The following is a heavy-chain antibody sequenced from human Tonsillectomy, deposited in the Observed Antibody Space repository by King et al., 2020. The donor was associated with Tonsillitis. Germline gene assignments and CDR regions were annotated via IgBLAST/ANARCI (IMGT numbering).Heavy chain of an antibody. CDR1: GYSFTGYY. J-gene: IGHJ6*02. CDR3: ATEYFRGGGEGCDPHYYGIDV. Sequence: AQLVQSGAEVKKPGASVKVSYKTSGYSFTGYYMHWVRQAPGQGLEWMEYINPNSGATSYAQKLQGRVTMTRDTSIRTTYMDLSRLRSDDTAVYYCATEYFRGGGEGCDPHYYGIDVWGQGTAVTVSS. D-gene: IGHD3-10*01. V-gene: IGHV1-2*02. CDR2: INPNSGAT.